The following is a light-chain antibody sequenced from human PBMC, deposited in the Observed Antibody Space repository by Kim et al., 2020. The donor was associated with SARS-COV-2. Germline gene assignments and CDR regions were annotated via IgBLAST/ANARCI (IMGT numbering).Light chain of an antibody. CDR2: DES. CDR3: QQYDKLPT. Sequence: ASAGDRVPITVHARHEIRNYLKLYQQKTGEAHKLLIYDESNFETGGSSRFSGSGSGTDFTFTISSPQPEDMATYYCQQYDKLPTFGAGTQVDIK. V-gene: IGKV1-33*01. J-gene: IGKJ3*01. CDR1: HEIRNY.